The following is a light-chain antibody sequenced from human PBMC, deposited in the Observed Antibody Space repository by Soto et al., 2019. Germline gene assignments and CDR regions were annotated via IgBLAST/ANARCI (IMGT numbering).Light chain of an antibody. CDR2: GAS. CDR3: QQYGSSRT. J-gene: IGKJ1*01. V-gene: IGKV3-20*01. CDR1: QSVSSSY. Sequence: DIVLTQSPGTLSLSPGERATLSCRASQSVSSSYLAWYQQKRSQAPRLLIYGASSRATGIPDRFSGSGSGTDFTLTISRLEPEDFAVYYCQQYGSSRTFGQGTKVDIK.